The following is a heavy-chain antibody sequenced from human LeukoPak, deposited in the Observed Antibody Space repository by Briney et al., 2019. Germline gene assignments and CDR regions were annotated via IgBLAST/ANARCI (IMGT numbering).Heavy chain of an antibody. J-gene: IGHJ6*02. CDR1: GFTFSSYG. D-gene: IGHD3-22*01. CDR3: AREPDSSGYYFGYYYYGMDV. Sequence: GRSLRLSCAASGFTFSSYGMHWVRQAPGKGLEWVAVIWYDGSNKYYADSVKGRFTISRDNSENTLYLQMNSLRAEDTAVYYCAREPDSSGYYFGYYYYGMDVWGQGTTVTVSS. CDR2: IWYDGSNK. V-gene: IGHV3-33*01.